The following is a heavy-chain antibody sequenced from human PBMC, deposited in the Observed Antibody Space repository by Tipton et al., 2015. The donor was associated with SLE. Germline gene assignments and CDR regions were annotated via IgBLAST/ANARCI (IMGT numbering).Heavy chain of an antibody. CDR2: ISAYNGNT. CDR1: GYTFTSYG. J-gene: IGHJ6*02. V-gene: IGHV1-18*01. Sequence: QVQLVQSGAEVKKPGASVKVSCKASGYTFTSYGISWARQAPGQGLEWMGWISAYNGNTNYAQKLQGRVTMTTDTSTSTAYMELRSLRSDDTAVYYCARDAPYYYYYYGMDVWGQGTTVTVSS. CDR3: ARDAPYYYYYYGMDV.